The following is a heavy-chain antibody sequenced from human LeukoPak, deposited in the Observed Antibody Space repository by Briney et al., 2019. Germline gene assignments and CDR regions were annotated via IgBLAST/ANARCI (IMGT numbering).Heavy chain of an antibody. CDR1: GGTFSSYA. CDR3: ARSYYDSSAYCHH. D-gene: IGHD3-22*01. J-gene: IGHJ1*01. CDR2: IIPIFGTA. Sequence: SLKVSCKASGGTFSSYAISWVRQAPGQRLEWMGRIIPIFGTANYAQKFQGRVTITADESTSTAYMELSSLRSEDKAVYHSARSYYDSSAYCHHWGQGNLVTVSS. V-gene: IGHV1-69*15.